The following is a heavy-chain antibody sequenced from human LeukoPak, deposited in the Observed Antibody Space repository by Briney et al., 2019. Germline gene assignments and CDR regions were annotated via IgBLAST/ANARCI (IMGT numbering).Heavy chain of an antibody. CDR2: ISYDGSNK. Sequence: PGRSLRLSCAASGFTFSSYAMHWVRQAPGKGLEWVAVISYDGSNKYYADSVKGRFTISRDNSKNTLYLPMNSLRAEDTAVYYCAKEGFDNWGQGTLVTVSS. V-gene: IGHV3-30-3*01. J-gene: IGHJ4*02. CDR3: AKEGFDN. CDR1: GFTFSSYA.